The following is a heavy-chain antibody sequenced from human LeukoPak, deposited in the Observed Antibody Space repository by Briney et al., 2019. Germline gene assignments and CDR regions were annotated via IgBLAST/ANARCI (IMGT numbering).Heavy chain of an antibody. J-gene: IGHJ3*02. CDR1: GITLSNYG. V-gene: IGHV3-23*01. Sequence: GGSLRLSCAVSGITLSNYGMSWVRQAPGKGLEWVAGISDSGGRTNYADSVKGRFTISRDNSKNTLYLQMNSLRAEDTAVYYCARDPGYGSGSYGIWGQGTMVTVSS. CDR3: ARDPGYGSGSYGI. D-gene: IGHD3-10*01. CDR2: ISDSGGRT.